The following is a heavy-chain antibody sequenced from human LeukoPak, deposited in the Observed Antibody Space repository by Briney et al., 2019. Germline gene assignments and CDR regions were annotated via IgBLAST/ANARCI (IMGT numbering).Heavy chain of an antibody. CDR2: IKQDGSEK. Sequence: GGSLRLSCAASGFTFSSYWMSWVRQAPGKGLEWVANIKQDGSEKYYVDSVKGRFTISRDNAKNSLCLQMNSLRAEDTAVYYCARDRGGDYGDYSMYYFDYWGQGTLVTVSS. CDR1: GFTFSSYW. D-gene: IGHD4-17*01. J-gene: IGHJ4*02. V-gene: IGHV3-7*03. CDR3: ARDRGGDYGDYSMYYFDY.